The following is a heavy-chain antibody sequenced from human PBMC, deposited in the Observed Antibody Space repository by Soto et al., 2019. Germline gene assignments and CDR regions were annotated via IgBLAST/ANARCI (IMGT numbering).Heavy chain of an antibody. CDR2: IYYSGSA. D-gene: IGHD3-9*01. CDR1: GASINIGDYY. J-gene: IGHJ4*02. Sequence: PSETLSLTCTVSGASINIGDYYWSWIRQPPGKGLEWIGYIYYSGSAYYSPSLKSRVTISVDTSKNQFSLNLTSVSAADTAVYYCARVDILTGYHYWGQGTLVTVS. CDR3: ARVDILTGYHY. V-gene: IGHV4-30-4*01.